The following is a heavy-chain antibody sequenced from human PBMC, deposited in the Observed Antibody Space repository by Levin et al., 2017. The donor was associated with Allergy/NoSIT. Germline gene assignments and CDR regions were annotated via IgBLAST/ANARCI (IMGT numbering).Heavy chain of an antibody. J-gene: IGHJ4*02. D-gene: IGHD2/OR15-2a*01. CDR2: IWYDGSNK. CDR3: ARGREYLAQYYFDY. CDR1: GFSFSTYG. V-gene: IGHV3-33*01. Sequence: LSLTCAASGFSFSTYGMYWVRQAPGKGLEWVTLIWYDGSNKYYSDSVKGRFTISRDNSKNTLYLQMNSLRAEDTAVYYCARGREYLAQYYFDYWGQGTLVTVSS.